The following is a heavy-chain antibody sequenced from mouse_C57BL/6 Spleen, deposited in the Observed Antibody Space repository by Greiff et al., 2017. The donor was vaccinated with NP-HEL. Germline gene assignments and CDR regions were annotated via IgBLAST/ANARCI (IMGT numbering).Heavy chain of an antibody. CDR1: GFTFSDAW. J-gene: IGHJ4*01. Sequence: EVKLMESGGGLVQPGGSMKLSCTASGFTFSDAWMDWVRQSPEKGLEWVAEIRHKANNHATYYAVSGKGRFTISRDDSKSSVYLQMNSLRAADTGIYYCTSGNYYAMDYWGQGTSVTVSS. V-gene: IGHV6-6*01. CDR3: TSGNYYAMDY. D-gene: IGHD2-1*01. CDR2: IRHKANNHAT.